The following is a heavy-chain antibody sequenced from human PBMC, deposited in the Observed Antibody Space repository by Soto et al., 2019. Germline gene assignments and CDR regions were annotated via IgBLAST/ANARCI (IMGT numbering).Heavy chain of an antibody. Sequence: QVQLVQSGGEVKRPGASMKVSCQASGYSFSSYGVTWVRQAPGQGLQWLGWVSADSGKTKYAQILQSRLTLTTDTSTNTAYMELRSLTSDDTAMYYCARDPPYYDFWGGVMESYSYNMDVWGQGTTVIVSS. J-gene: IGHJ6*02. CDR3: ARDPPYYDFWGGVMESYSYNMDV. CDR1: GYSFSSYG. CDR2: VSADSGKT. D-gene: IGHD3-3*01. V-gene: IGHV1-18*01.